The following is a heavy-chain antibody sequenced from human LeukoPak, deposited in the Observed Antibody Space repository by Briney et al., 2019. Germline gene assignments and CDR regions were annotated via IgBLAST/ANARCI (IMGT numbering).Heavy chain of an antibody. CDR2: INPNSGGT. D-gene: IGHD3-22*01. Sequence: ASVKVSCKASGYTFTGYYMHWVRQAPGQGLEWMGWINPNSGGTNYAQKFQGRVTMTRDTSISTAYMELSRLRSDDTAVYYCASSYYYDSSGLMYPIDYWGQGTLVTVSP. CDR1: GYTFTGYY. V-gene: IGHV1-2*02. J-gene: IGHJ4*02. CDR3: ASSYYYDSSGLMYPIDY.